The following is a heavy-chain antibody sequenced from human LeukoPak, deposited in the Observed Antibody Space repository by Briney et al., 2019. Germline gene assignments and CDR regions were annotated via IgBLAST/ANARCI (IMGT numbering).Heavy chain of an antibody. J-gene: IGHJ4*02. CDR1: GFTFSSYW. V-gene: IGHV3-74*01. CDR2: INSDGTNT. CDR3: ARSRNGSFDY. D-gene: IGHD6-25*01. Sequence: GGSLRLSCAASGFTFSSYWMHWVRQAPGKGLVWVSRINSDGTNTSYADSVKGRSTISRDNAKNTLYLQMNSLRAEDTALYYCARSRNGSFDYWGQGTLVTVSS.